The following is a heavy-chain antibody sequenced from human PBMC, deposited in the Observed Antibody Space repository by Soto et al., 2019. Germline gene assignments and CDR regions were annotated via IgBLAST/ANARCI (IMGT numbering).Heavy chain of an antibody. CDR3: AKDMSPYSSSSRGFDY. V-gene: IGHV3-74*01. D-gene: IGHD6-6*01. J-gene: IGHJ4*02. CDR1: GFNIGRNW. CDR2: INTDGRST. Sequence: SGFNIGRNWMHWVRRVPGRGLVWVSRINTDGRSTDYADSVKGRFTISRDNAKNSLYLQMNSLRAEDTALYYCAKDMSPYSSSSRGFDYWGRGTLVTVSS.